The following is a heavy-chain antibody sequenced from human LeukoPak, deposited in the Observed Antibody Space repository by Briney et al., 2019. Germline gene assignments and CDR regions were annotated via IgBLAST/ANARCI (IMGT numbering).Heavy chain of an antibody. V-gene: IGHV4-31*03. Sequence: SQTLSLTCTVSGGSISSGGYYWSWIRQHPGKGLEWIGYIYYSGSTYYNPSLKSRVIISVDTSKNQFSLKLSSVTAADTAVYYCARGYSSSWYYFDYWGQGTLVTVSS. J-gene: IGHJ4*02. CDR1: GGSISSGGYY. CDR3: ARGYSSSWYYFDY. CDR2: IYYSGST. D-gene: IGHD6-13*01.